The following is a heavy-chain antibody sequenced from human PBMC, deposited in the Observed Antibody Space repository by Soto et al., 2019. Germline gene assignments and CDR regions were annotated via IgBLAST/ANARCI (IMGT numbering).Heavy chain of an antibody. Sequence: QITLKESGPALLKPTQTLMLTCSFSGFSLDTTGMGVGWVRQAPGKALEWLANIYWHDDKRYNPSLEGRVTISKDTSKNQVVLTMTNMDPEDTGTYYCARAYSWNYMWGQGILVTVSS. CDR2: IYWHDDK. D-gene: IGHD1-26*01. CDR1: GFSLDTTGMG. CDR3: ARAYSWNYM. J-gene: IGHJ4*02. V-gene: IGHV2-5*01.